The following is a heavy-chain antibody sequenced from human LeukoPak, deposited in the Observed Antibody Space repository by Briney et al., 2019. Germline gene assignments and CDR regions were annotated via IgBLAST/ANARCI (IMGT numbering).Heavy chain of an antibody. CDR1: GGSISSSSYY. CDR2: IYYSGST. J-gene: IGHJ4*02. D-gene: IGHD6-19*01. Sequence: SETLSLTCTVSGGSISSSSYYWGWIRQPPGKGLEWIGSIYYSGSTYYNPPLKSRVTISVDTSKNQFSLKLSSVTAADTAVYYCARVSGAVAAEHFDYWGQGTLVTVSS. V-gene: IGHV4-39*07. CDR3: ARVSGAVAAEHFDY.